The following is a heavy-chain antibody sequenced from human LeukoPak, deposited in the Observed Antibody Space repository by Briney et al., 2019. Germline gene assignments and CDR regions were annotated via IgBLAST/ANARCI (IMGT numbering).Heavy chain of an antibody. CDR2: MNPNSGNT. Sequence: ASVKVSCKASGYTFTSYGISWVRQAPGQGLEWMGWMNPNSGNTGYAQKFQGRVTMTRNTSISTAYMELSSLRSEDTAVYYCASLLYSSGGGGYWGQGTLVTVSS. CDR3: ASLLYSSGGGGY. V-gene: IGHV1-8*02. D-gene: IGHD6-19*01. CDR1: GYTFTSYG. J-gene: IGHJ4*02.